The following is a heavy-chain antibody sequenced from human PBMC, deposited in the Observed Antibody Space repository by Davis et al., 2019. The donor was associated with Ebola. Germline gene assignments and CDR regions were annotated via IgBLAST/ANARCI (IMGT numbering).Heavy chain of an antibody. D-gene: IGHD6-6*01. CDR2: IYPGDSDT. CDR1: GYSFTSYW. J-gene: IGHJ4*01. V-gene: IGHV5-51*01. CDR3: AGSLAAREPLFDY. Sequence: KVSCKGSGYSFTSYWIGWVRQMPGKGLEWMGIIYPGDSDTKYSPSFQGQVTISADKSISTAYLQWSRLKASNTAMYYCAGSLAAREPLFDYWGHGTLVTVSS.